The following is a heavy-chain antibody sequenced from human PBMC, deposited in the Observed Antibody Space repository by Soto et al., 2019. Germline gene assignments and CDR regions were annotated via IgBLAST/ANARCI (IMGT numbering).Heavy chain of an antibody. CDR3: ARGGVPYCSGGSCYSNYYYYYMDC. Sequence: QVQLVQSGAEVKKPGASVKVSCKASGYTFTSYDINWVRQATGQGLECMGWMNPNRGNTGYAQKSQGRVTMTMHTSISTAYMELSSLRAEDTAVYYCARGGVPYCSGGSCYSNYYYYYMDCWGKGTTVTVSS. J-gene: IGHJ6*03. CDR1: GYTFTSYD. D-gene: IGHD2-15*01. CDR2: MNPNRGNT. V-gene: IGHV1-8*01.